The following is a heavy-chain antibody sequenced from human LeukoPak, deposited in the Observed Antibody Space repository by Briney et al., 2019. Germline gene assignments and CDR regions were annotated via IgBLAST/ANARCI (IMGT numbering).Heavy chain of an antibody. V-gene: IGHV1-46*01. D-gene: IGHD4-11*01. J-gene: IGHJ4*02. CDR2: INPSDGST. CDR1: GDTFSSYY. Sequence: ASVKVSCKASGDTFSSYYIHWVRQAPGQGLEWMGMINPSDGSTYYARIFQGRGTMIRDTSTSTAYMDLRSLRSEDTAVYYCARPMTTVTTDPDYFDYWGQGTLVTVSS. CDR3: ARPMTTVTTDPDYFDY.